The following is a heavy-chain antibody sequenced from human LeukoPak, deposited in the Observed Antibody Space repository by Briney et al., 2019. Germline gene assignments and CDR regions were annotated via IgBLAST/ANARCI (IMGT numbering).Heavy chain of an antibody. CDR1: GFTFSSNG. CDR2: IGGRAGGT. V-gene: IGHV3-23*01. CDR3: GRPTKYWLVRGNGVDV. D-gene: IGHD6-19*01. J-gene: IGHJ6*02. Sequence: GGSLRLSCAGSGFTFSSNGMTRVRQAPGRGLEWVSAIGGRAGGTYYADSVKGRFTISRDTSKNTLYLQMNSLRAEDTAVYYCGRPTKYWLVRGNGVDVWGQGTTVTVSS.